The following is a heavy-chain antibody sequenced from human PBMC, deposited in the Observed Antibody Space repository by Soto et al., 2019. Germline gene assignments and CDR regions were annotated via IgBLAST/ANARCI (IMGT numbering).Heavy chain of an antibody. CDR2: VYYRGRS. Sequence: SETLSLTCTVSGGSVTNSSYYWGWIRQSPGKGLEWFGSVYYRGRSYSKSSFKSRVTIFVDTSKYRFSLSLHSVTASDTAVYFCVSQRTTVPTQAYFDYWGPGALVPVSS. J-gene: IGHJ4*02. CDR1: GGSVTNSSYY. CDR3: VSQRTTVPTQAYFDY. D-gene: IGHD4-17*01. V-gene: IGHV4-39*01.